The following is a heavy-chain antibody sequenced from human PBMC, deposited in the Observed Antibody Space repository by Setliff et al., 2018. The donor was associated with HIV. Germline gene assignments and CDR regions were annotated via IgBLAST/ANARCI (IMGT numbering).Heavy chain of an antibody. V-gene: IGHV3-30*02. Sequence: GGSLRLSCAASGFTFSSYGMHWVRQAPGKGLEWVAFIRYDGSEKYYMDSVKGRFTISRDNAENSLFLQMNSLRAEDTAIYYCALLWPFDYWGQGALVTVSS. D-gene: IGHD3-10*01. CDR1: GFTFSSYG. J-gene: IGHJ4*02. CDR3: ALLWPFDY. CDR2: IRYDGSEK.